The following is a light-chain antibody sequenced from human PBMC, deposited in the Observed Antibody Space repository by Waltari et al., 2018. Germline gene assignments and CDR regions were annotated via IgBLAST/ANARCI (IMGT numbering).Light chain of an antibody. J-gene: IGKJ2*01. V-gene: IGKV1-39*01. CDR1: ESIGSY. CDR3: QQSYSALGYT. CDR2: TAS. Sequence: DIQMTQSPSSLSASVGDTVTITCRAAESIGSYLSWYQQKPGKAPKLLIYTASSLETGVPSRFSGSGSGTDFTLTISSLQPEDSATYYCQQSYSALGYTYGQ.